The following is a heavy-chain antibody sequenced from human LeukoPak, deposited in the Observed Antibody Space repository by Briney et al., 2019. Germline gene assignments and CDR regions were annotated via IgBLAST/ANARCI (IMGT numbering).Heavy chain of an antibody. CDR1: EFTFSSYA. J-gene: IGHJ4*02. D-gene: IGHD6-6*01. CDR3: ARAYSSSSDPYYFDY. V-gene: IGHV3-23*01. Sequence: GGSLRLSCAASEFTFSSYAMYWVRQAPGKGLEWVSGIFGSGGSTHYADSVKGRFTISRDNSKNTVYLQMNSLRAEDTALYYCARAYSSSSDPYYFDYWGQGSLVTVSS. CDR2: IFGSGGST.